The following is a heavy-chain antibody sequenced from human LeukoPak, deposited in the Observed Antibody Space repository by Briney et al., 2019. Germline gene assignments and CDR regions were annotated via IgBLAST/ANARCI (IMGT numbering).Heavy chain of an antibody. D-gene: IGHD3-10*02. J-gene: IGHJ4*02. V-gene: IGHV3-21*01. CDR1: GFTFSSYG. Sequence: KTGGSLRLSCAASGFTFSSYGLSWVRQAPGKGLEWVSSISSSSSYIYYADSVKGRFTISRDNAKNSLYLQVNSLRAEDTAVYYCARDTITMAGDFDYWGQGTLVTVSS. CDR3: ARDTITMAGDFDY. CDR2: ISSSSSYI.